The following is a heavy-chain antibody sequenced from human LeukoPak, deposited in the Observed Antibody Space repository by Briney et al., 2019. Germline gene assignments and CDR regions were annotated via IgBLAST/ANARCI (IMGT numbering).Heavy chain of an antibody. J-gene: IGHJ4*02. V-gene: IGHV3-49*04. CDR3: TRDQTPYY. CDR1: GFTFGDYA. Sequence: GGSPRLSCTASGFTFGDYAMTWVRQAPGKGLEWVGFIRSKIYGGTPEYAASVKGRFTISRDDSKGIAYLQMNSLKTEDTAVYYCTRDQTPYYWGQGTLVTVSS. CDR2: IRSKIYGGTP.